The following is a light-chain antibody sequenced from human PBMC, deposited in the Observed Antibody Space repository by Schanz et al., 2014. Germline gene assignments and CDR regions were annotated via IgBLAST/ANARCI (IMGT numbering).Light chain of an antibody. CDR3: SSYAGSRNLV. CDR2: DVS. Sequence: QSALTQPASVSGSPGQSITLSCTGTSSDVGGTNYVSWYQQHPGKVPKLMIYDVSNRPSGVSNRFSGSKSGNTASLTISGLQAEDEADYYCSSYAGSRNLVFGGGTKLTVL. J-gene: IGLJ2*01. CDR1: SSDVGGTNY. V-gene: IGLV2-14*01.